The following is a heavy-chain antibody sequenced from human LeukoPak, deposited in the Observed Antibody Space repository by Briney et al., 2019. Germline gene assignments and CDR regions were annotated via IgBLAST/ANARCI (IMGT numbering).Heavy chain of an antibody. V-gene: IGHV3-7*01. D-gene: IGHD3-16*01. CDR3: ARPAYTAAYDL. CDR1: GSIFSTYW. CDR2: MKGDGSEI. Sequence: GGSLRLSCTASGSIFSTYWMTWVRQAPGKGLEWVANMKGDGSEIHYVDSVKGRLTISRDNAKNSLYLQMNSLRAEDTALYYCARPAYTAAYDLWGQGTMVTVSS. J-gene: IGHJ3*01.